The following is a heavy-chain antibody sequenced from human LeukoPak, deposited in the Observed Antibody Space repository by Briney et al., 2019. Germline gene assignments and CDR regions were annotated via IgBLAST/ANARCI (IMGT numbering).Heavy chain of an antibody. V-gene: IGHV3-30-3*01. CDR2: ISYDGSNK. CDR3: ARDARFDSSGYYPDY. J-gene: IGHJ4*02. CDR1: GFTFSSYA. Sequence: GGSLRLSCAASGFTFSSYAMHWVRQAPGKGLEWVAVISYDGSNKYYADSVKGRFTISRDNSKNTLYLQMDSLRAEDTAVYYCARDARFDSSGYYPDYWGQETLVTVSS. D-gene: IGHD3-22*01.